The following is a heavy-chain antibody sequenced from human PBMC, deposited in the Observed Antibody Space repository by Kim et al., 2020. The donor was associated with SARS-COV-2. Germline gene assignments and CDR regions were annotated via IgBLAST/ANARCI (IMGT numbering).Heavy chain of an antibody. Sequence: ASVKVSCKVSGYTLTELSMHWVRQAPGKGLEWMGGFDPEDGETIYAQKFQGRVTMTEDTSTDTAYMELSSLRSEDTAVYYCATGPGGDILTGYYPRNYYYYGMDVWGQGTTVTVSS. CDR3: ATGPGGDILTGYYPRNYYYYGMDV. CDR2: FDPEDGET. D-gene: IGHD3-9*01. CDR1: GYTLTELS. V-gene: IGHV1-24*01. J-gene: IGHJ6*02.